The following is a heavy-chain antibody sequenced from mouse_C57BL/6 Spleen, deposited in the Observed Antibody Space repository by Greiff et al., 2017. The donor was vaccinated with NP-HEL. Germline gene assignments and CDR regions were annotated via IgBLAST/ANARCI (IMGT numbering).Heavy chain of an antibody. CDR2: IDPSDSYT. V-gene: IGHV1-50*01. D-gene: IGHD1-1*01. CDR1: GYTFTSYW. J-gene: IGHJ2*01. CDR3: ARGRITTVVATNY. Sequence: QVHVKQPGAELVRPGASVKLSCKASGYTFTSYWMQWVKQRPGQGLEWIGEIDPSDSYTNYNQKFKGKATLTVDTSSSTAYMQLSSLTSEDYAVYYCARGRITTVVATNYWGQGTTLTVSS.